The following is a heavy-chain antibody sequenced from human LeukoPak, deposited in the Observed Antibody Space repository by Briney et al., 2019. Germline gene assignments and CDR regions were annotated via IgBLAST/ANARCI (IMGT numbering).Heavy chain of an antibody. J-gene: IGHJ4*02. CDR3: ASEREYCSSTSCHYYFDY. CDR2: IKQDGSEK. Sequence: PGGSLRLSCAASGFTFSSYWMSWVRQAPGKGLEWVANIKQDGSEKYYVDSVKGRFTISRDNAKNSLYLQMNSPRAEDTAVYYCASEREYCSSTSCHYYFDYWGQGTLVTVSS. D-gene: IGHD2-2*01. CDR1: GFTFSSYW. V-gene: IGHV3-7*01.